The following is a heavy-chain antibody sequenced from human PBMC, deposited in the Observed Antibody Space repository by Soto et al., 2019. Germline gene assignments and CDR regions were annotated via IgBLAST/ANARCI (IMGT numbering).Heavy chain of an antibody. CDR3: ARQNDFWSGYYYYYYYGMDV. J-gene: IGHJ6*02. Sequence: NPGGSLRLSCAASGFTFSSYSMNWVRQAPGKGLEWVSSISSSSSYIYYADSVKGRFTISRDNAKNSLYLQMNSLRAEDTAVYYCARQNDFWSGYYYYYYYGMDVWGQGTTVTVSS. D-gene: IGHD3-3*01. V-gene: IGHV3-21*01. CDR1: GFTFSSYS. CDR2: ISSSSSYI.